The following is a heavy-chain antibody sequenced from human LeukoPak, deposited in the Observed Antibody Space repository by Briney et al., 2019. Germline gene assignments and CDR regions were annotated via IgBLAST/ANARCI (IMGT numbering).Heavy chain of an antibody. CDR2: IYGST. D-gene: IGHD6-19*01. J-gene: IGHJ6*03. CDR1: GAAITDYY. Sequence: SETLSLTCTVSGAAITDYYWSWIRQSPGKGLEWIGSIYGSTNYNPSLNSPVTISKDASKHQFSLKLSSVTAADTAVYYCARQLAVAGKWGGDYYYYMDVWGKGTTVTISS. CDR3: ARQLAVAGKWGGDYYYYMDV. V-gene: IGHV4-59*01.